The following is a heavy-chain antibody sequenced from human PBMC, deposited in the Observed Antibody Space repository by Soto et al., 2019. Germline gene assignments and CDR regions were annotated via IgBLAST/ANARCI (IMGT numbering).Heavy chain of an antibody. CDR1: GYSFTSFW. J-gene: IGHJ4*02. D-gene: IGHD3-10*01. CDR2: IYPDDSDT. CDR3: AKLPPRAQALVRYYFDY. V-gene: IGHV5-51*01. Sequence: GESLKISCKGSGYSFTSFWIGWVRQMPGKGLEWMGIIYPDDSDTRYSPSFQGQVTISADRSISTAYLQMSSLKASDTAIYYCAKLPPRAQALVRYYFDYWGQGTLVTVSS.